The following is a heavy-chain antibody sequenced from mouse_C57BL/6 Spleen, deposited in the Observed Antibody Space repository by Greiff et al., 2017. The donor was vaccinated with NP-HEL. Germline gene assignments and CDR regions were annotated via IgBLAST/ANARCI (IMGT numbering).Heavy chain of an antibody. CDR3: ARGGLRRGGYFDY. Sequence: QVQLQQPGAELVMPGASVKLSCKASGYTFTSYWMHWVKQRPGQGLEWIGEIDPSDSYTNYNQKFKGKSTLTVDKSSSTAYMQLSSLTSEDSAVYYCARGGLRRGGYFDYWGQGTTLTVSS. V-gene: IGHV1-69*01. J-gene: IGHJ2*01. D-gene: IGHD2-4*01. CDR2: IDPSDSYT. CDR1: GYTFTSYW.